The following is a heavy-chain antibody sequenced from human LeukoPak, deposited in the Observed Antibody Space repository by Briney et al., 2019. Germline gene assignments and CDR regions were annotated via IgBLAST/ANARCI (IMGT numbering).Heavy chain of an antibody. CDR2: IYYSGST. J-gene: IGHJ3*02. V-gene: IGHV4-31*03. CDR3: ARVKTLYYDSSGRGSGAFDI. CDR1: GGSISSSSFN. Sequence: PSETLSLTCTVSGGSISSSSFNWGWIRQPPGKGLEWIGYIYYSGSTYYNPSLKSRVTISVDTSKNQFSLKLSSVTAADTAVYYCARVKTLYYDSSGRGSGAFDIWGQGTMVTVSS. D-gene: IGHD3-22*01.